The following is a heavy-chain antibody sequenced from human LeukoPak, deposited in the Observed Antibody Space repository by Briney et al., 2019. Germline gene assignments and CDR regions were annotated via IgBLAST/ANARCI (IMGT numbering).Heavy chain of an antibody. Sequence: SVKVSCKASGGTFSSYAISWVRQAPGQGLEWMGGIIPIFGTANYAQKFQGRVTITADESTSTAYMELSSLRSEDTAVYYCASGREDGWGYFDYWGQGTLVTVSS. J-gene: IGHJ4*02. V-gene: IGHV1-69*01. D-gene: IGHD5-24*01. CDR3: ASGREDGWGYFDY. CDR2: IIPIFGTA. CDR1: GGTFSSYA.